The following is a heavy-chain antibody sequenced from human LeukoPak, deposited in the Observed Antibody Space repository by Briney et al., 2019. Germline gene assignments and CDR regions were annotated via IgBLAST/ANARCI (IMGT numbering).Heavy chain of an antibody. CDR3: ARAVKYYFDY. J-gene: IGHJ4*02. V-gene: IGHV4-61*02. CDR1: GGSISSGGYY. Sequence: SETLSLTCTVSGGSISSGGYYWSWLRQPAGKGLEWIGRIYTSGSTNYNPSLKSRVTISVDTSKNQFSLKLSSVTAADTAVYYCARAVKYYFDYWGQGTLVTVSS. CDR2: IYTSGST.